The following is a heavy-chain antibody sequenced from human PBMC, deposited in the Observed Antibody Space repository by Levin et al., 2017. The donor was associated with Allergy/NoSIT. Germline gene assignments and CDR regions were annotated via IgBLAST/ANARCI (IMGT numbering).Heavy chain of an antibody. J-gene: IGHJ4*02. CDR1: GFTFSSYA. CDR3: AKEALYQYSYGFHYFDY. CDR2: ISGSGGST. D-gene: IGHD5-18*01. V-gene: IGHV3-23*01. Sequence: GGSLRLSCAASGFTFSSYAMSWVRQAPGKGLEWVSAISGSGGSTYYADSVKGRFTISRDNSKNTLYLQMNSLRAEDTAVYYCAKEALYQYSYGFHYFDYWGQGTLVTVSS.